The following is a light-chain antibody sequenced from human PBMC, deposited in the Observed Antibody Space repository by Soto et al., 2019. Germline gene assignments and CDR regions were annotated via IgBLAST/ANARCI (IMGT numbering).Light chain of an antibody. J-gene: IGKJ1*01. V-gene: IGKV1-5*03. CDR3: QQSYSTSA. CDR1: QTISSW. Sequence: DVQMTQSPSTLSGSAGDRVTITCRTSQTISSWLAWYQQKPEEAPQLLIYKASTVNSGVPSWCSSRASGADFTLTISSLQPEDFATYYCQQSYSTSAFGQGTKVDIK. CDR2: KAS.